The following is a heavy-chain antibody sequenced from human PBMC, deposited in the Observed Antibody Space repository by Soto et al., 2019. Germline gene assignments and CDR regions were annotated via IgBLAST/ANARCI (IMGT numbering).Heavy chain of an antibody. CDR2: IYHSGST. J-gene: IGHJ4*02. Sequence: QVQLQESGPGLVKPSETLSLTCTVSGGSILSYYWSWIRQPPGKELEWIGYIYHSGSTTYNPSLKSRFTISVDTSKNQFSLKLTSVTAADTAVYYCATYDSTGKFDYWGQGTLVTVSS. V-gene: IGHV4-59*01. CDR1: GGSILSYY. D-gene: IGHD3-22*01. CDR3: ATYDSTGKFDY.